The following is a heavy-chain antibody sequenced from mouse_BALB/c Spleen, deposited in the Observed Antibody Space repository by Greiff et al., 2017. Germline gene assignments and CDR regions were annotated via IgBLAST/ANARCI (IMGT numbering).Heavy chain of an antibody. J-gene: IGHJ2*01. CDR2: IDPETGGT. Sequence: VQLQQSGAELVRPGASVTLSCKASGYTFTDYEMHWVKQTPVHGLEWIGAIDPETGGTAYNQKFKGKATLTADKSSSTAYMELRSLTSEDSAVYYCTREDDYYGSSAFDYWGQGTTLTVSS. CDR3: TREDDYYGSSAFDY. CDR1: GYTFTDYE. D-gene: IGHD1-1*01. V-gene: IGHV1-15*01.